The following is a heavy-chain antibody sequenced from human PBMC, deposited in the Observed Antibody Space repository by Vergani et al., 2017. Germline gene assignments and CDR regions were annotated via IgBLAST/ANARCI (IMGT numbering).Heavy chain of an antibody. CDR1: GFTFASYW. V-gene: IGHV3-7*01. Sequence: VESGGDGVQPGESLRLSCVTSGFTFASYWLTWVRQAPGKGLEWAANIKQDGSETYYADSVKGRFTISRDSVKKSLYLQMNSLRVEDTAVYYCAGGGLVRGNYYYCMDVWGQGTMVTVSS. CDR2: IKQDGSET. CDR3: AGGGLVRGNYYYCMDV. J-gene: IGHJ6*02. D-gene: IGHD3-10*01.